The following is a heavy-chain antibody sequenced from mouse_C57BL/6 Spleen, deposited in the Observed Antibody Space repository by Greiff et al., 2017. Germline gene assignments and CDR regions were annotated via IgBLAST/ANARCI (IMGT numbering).Heavy chain of an antibody. V-gene: IGHV1-55*01. CDR2: IYPGSGST. CDR1: GYTFTSYW. Sequence: QVQLQQPGAELVKPGASVKMSCKASGYTFTSYWLTWVRQRPGQGLEWIGDIYPGSGSTNYNEKFKSKATLTVDTSSSTAYMQLSSLTSEDSAVYYCARGDYYGSSLYYAMDYWGQGTSVTVSS. D-gene: IGHD1-1*01. CDR3: ARGDYYGSSLYYAMDY. J-gene: IGHJ4*01.